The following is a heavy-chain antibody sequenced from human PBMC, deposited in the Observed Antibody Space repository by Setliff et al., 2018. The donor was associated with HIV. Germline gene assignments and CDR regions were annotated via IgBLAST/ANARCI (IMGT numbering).Heavy chain of an antibody. CDR3: TRPYYASGSYDY. D-gene: IGHD3-10*01. CDR2: ISYDGTNG. V-gene: IGHV3-30*03. Sequence: PGGSLRLSCAASGFTLSDYAMHWVRQARGKGLEWVAVISYDGTNGYYADSVKGRFTISRDNYKNTVFLQMNSLRVDDSALYYCTRPYYASGSYDYWGQGTLVTVSS. J-gene: IGHJ4*02. CDR1: GFTLSDYA.